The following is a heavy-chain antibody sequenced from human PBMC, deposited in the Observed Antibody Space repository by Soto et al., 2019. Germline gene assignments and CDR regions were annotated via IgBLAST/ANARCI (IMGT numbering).Heavy chain of an antibody. V-gene: IGHV3-30-3*01. J-gene: IGHJ4*02. CDR3: ARGGYCSNIGCLHSFDY. Sequence: QVQLVESGGGVVQPGRSLRLSCSASGFTISSHALHWVRQAPGKGLEWVAVISDDGRNQYYADSVKGRFSISRDNSKNTLHLQMNSLRAEDTAVYFCARGGYCSNIGCLHSFDYWGQGTLVSV. CDR2: ISDDGRNQ. D-gene: IGHD2-2*01. CDR1: GFTISSHA.